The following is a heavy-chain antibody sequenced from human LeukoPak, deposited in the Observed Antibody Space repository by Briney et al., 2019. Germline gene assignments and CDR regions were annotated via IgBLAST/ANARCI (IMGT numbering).Heavy chain of an antibody. V-gene: IGHV3-74*01. J-gene: IGHJ4*02. D-gene: IGHD3-10*01. Sequence: QAGGSLRLSCAASGFTFSSYWMHWVRQAPGKGLVWVSRINSDGSSTSYADSVKGRFTISRDNAKNTLYLQMNSLRAEDTAVYYCARAVYGSGKGFHYWGQGTLVTVSS. CDR3: ARAVYGSGKGFHY. CDR2: INSDGSST. CDR1: GFTFSSYW.